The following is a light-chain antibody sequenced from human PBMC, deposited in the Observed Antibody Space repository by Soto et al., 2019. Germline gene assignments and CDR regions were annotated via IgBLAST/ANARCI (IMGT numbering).Light chain of an antibody. V-gene: IGLV2-14*03. CDR2: DVT. J-gene: IGLJ2*01. CDR3: SSYTTSSTLI. CDR1: NSDVGRYKL. Sequence: QSVLTQPASVSGSPGQSITISCTGTNSDVGRYKLVSWYQQHPGKAPKLMIFDVTNRSSGVSNRFSGSKSGNTASLTISGLQAEDEADYYCSSYTTSSTLIFGGGTQLTVL.